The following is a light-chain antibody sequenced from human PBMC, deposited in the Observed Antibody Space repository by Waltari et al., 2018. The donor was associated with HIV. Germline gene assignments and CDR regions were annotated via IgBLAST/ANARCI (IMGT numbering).Light chain of an antibody. V-gene: IGKV3-20*01. CDR1: QSVSSSY. J-gene: IGKJ2*01. CDR2: GAS. Sequence: EIVLTQSPGTLSLSPGERATLSCRASQSVSSSYLAWYQQKPGQAPRLLIYGASTRATGIPDRFSGSGSWTDFTLTISRLEPEDFAVYYCQQYGSSLIYTFGQGTKLEIK. CDR3: QQYGSSLIYT.